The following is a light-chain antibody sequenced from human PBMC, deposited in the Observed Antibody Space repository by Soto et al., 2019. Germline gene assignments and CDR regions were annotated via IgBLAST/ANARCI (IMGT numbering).Light chain of an antibody. J-gene: IGLJ2*01. CDR2: DVT. CDR1: NSDVGAYNF. Sequence: QSALTQPRSVSGSPGQSVTISCTGTNSDVGAYNFVSWHQQHPGKAPKLVIYDVTQRPSGVPDRFSGSKSGITASLTISGLQAEDEADYFCCSYAAGDSVKFGGGTKLTVL. V-gene: IGLV2-11*01. CDR3: CSYAAGDSVK.